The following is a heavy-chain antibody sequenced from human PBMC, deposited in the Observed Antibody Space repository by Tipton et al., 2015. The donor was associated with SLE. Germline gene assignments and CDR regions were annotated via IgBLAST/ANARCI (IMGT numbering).Heavy chain of an antibody. Sequence: TLSLTCTVSGGSISSSSYYWGWIRQPPGKGLEWIGSIYYSGSTYYNPSLKSRVTISVDTSKNQFSLKLNSVTAADTAVYYCARLRYGSGRHGIDYWGQGTLVTVSS. J-gene: IGHJ4*02. CDR2: IYYSGST. V-gene: IGHV4-39*07. CDR3: ARLRYGSGRHGIDY. CDR1: GGSISSSSYY. D-gene: IGHD6-25*01.